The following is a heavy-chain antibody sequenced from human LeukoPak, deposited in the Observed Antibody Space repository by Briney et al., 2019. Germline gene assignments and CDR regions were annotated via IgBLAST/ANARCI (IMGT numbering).Heavy chain of an antibody. V-gene: IGHV4-59*01. Sequence: SETLSLTCTVAGGSLSNYFWSWIRQPPGKGLEWISYISYSGSTNYNPSLKSRVTISVDTSKNQFSLKVSSVTAADTAVYYCARASGSGWPPPGFDYWGQGTLVTVSS. CDR3: ARASGSGWPPPGFDY. D-gene: IGHD6-19*01. CDR2: ISYSGST. J-gene: IGHJ4*02. CDR1: GGSLSNYF.